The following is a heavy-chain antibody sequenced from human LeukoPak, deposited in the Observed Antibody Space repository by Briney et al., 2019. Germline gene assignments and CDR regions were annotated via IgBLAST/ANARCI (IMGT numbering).Heavy chain of an antibody. CDR3: ARVLSRGYYFDY. V-gene: IGHV4-61*01. Sequence: SETLSLTCTVSGGSVSSGSYYWSWIRQPPGKGLEWIGYIYYSGSTNYNPSLKSRVTISVDTSNNQFSLKLSSVTAADTAVYYCARVLSRGYYFDYWGQRTLVTVSS. D-gene: IGHD3-10*01. CDR1: GGSVSSGSYY. J-gene: IGHJ4*02. CDR2: IYYSGST.